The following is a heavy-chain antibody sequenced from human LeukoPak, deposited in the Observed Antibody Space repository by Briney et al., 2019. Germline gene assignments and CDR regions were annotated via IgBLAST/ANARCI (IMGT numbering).Heavy chain of an antibody. CDR1: GFTFSNAW. CDR3: AKEGRYCSSTSCSSAFDI. D-gene: IGHD2-2*01. V-gene: IGHV3-7*03. J-gene: IGHJ3*02. Sequence: PGGSLRLSCAASGFTFSNAWMSWVRQAPGKGLEWVANIKQDGSEKYYVDSVKGRFTISRDNARNSLYLQMNSLRAEDTAVYYCAKEGRYCSSTSCSSAFDIWGQGTMVTVSS. CDR2: IKQDGSEK.